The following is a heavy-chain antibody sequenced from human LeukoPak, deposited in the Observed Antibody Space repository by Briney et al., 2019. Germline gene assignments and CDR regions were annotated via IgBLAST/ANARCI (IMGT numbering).Heavy chain of an antibody. J-gene: IGHJ4*02. Sequence: GGSLRLSCAASGFTFSSYGMNWVRQAPGKGLEWVSAISTSGGSTYYADSVKGRFTISRDNSKNTLYLQMNSLRAEDTAVYYCARDLLSGEPSWGQGTLVTVSS. D-gene: IGHD3-16*01. V-gene: IGHV3-23*01. CDR1: GFTFSSYG. CDR2: ISTSGGST. CDR3: ARDLLSGEPS.